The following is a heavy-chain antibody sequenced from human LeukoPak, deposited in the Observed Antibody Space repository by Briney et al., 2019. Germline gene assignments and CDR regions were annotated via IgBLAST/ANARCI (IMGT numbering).Heavy chain of an antibody. CDR3: TRDLEY. Sequence: GGSLRLSCSASGFTFTAYTMNWVRQAPGKGPEWVSYIDYGGSVTHYADSVKGRFTISRDNAENSLYLQMNSLRVEDTAVYYCTRDLEYWSQGVQVTVSP. CDR2: IDYGGSVT. V-gene: IGHV3-48*01. CDR1: GFTFTAYT. J-gene: IGHJ4*02.